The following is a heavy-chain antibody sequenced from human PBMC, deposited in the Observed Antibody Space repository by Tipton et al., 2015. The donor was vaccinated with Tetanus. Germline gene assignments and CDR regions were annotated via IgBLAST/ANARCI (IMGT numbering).Heavy chain of an antibody. CDR3: SRDPNVDVVVADPDDAFDI. D-gene: IGHD2-15*01. CDR1: GFTFADYA. CDR2: IRSKAYGETT. V-gene: IGHV3-49*03. J-gene: IGHJ3*02. Sequence: SLRLSCAASGFTFADYAMSWFRQAPGKGLEWVGFIRSKAYGETTEYAASVKGRFTMSRDDSKNIAYLQMNTLKTEDTAVYYCSRDPNVDVVVADPDDAFDIWGQGTMVTVSS.